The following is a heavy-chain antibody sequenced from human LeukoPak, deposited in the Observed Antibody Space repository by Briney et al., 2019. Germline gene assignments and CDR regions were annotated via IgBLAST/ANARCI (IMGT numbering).Heavy chain of an antibody. CDR3: ARNAGTKDYYYGMDV. J-gene: IGHJ6*02. Sequence: PSETLSRTCTVPGASINKYYWNWVRQPPGKGLEWIGYFFYSGSTRYNPSLKSRVTISGDMSNNQFSLRLTSLTAADTAVYYCARNAGTKDYYYGMDVWGQGTTVIVSS. CDR1: GASINKYY. D-gene: IGHD2-2*01. V-gene: IGHV4-59*08. CDR2: FFYSGST.